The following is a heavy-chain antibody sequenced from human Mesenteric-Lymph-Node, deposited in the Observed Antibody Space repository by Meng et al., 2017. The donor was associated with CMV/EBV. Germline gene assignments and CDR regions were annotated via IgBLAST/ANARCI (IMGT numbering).Heavy chain of an antibody. J-gene: IGHJ5*01. Sequence: CAVSGGSISGSAWFSWVRRPPGEGLEWIGEMHVDGRINYNPSLRSRVAMSLDTSKNQFSLNLNSVTAADTAIYFCATTTTAYVVADSWGQGSLVTVSS. CDR3: ATTTTAYVVADS. CDR2: MHVDGRI. V-gene: IGHV4-4*01. CDR1: GGSISGSAW. D-gene: IGHD4-17*01.